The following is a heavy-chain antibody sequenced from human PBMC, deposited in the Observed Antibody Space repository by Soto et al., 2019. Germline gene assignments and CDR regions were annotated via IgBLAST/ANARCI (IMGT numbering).Heavy chain of an antibody. V-gene: IGHV3-48*02. D-gene: IGHD2-8*01. CDR1: GFTFSSYS. CDR3: ARDFDCADGVCYTGYYYYGLDV. J-gene: IGHJ6*02. CDR2: ISSAGTTI. Sequence: GGSLRLSCAASGFTFSSYSMNWVRQAPGKGLEWVSYISSAGTTISYADSVKGRFTISRDNAKNSLYLQMNSLRDEDTAVYYCARDFDCADGVCYTGYYYYGLDVWGQGTTVTVSS.